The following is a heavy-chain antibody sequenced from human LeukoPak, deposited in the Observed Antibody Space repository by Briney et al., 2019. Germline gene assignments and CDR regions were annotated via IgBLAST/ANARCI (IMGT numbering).Heavy chain of an antibody. CDR2: IVVGSGNT. CDR3: AADQGSTGTNYYYGMDV. D-gene: IGHD1-1*01. J-gene: IGHJ6*02. CDR1: GFTFTSSA. Sequence: SVKVSCKASGFTFTSSAMQWVRQARGQRLEWIGWIVVGSGNTNYAQKFQERVTITRDTSTSTAYMELSSLRSEDTAVYYCAADQGSTGTNYYYGMDVWGQGTTVTVSS. V-gene: IGHV1-58*02.